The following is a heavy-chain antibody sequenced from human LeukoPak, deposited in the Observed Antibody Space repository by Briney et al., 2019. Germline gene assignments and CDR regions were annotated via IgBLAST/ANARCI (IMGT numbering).Heavy chain of an antibody. D-gene: IGHD1-26*01. V-gene: IGHV3-74*01. Sequence: GSLKLSCAASGFTFSSYWMHWVRQAPGKGLVWVSRIKIDGSSTSYADSVKGRFTISRDNAKNTLYLQMNSLRAEDTAVYYCARAMVGANAFDIWGQGTMVTVSS. CDR3: ARAMVGANAFDI. CDR1: GFTFSSYW. CDR2: IKIDGSST. J-gene: IGHJ3*02.